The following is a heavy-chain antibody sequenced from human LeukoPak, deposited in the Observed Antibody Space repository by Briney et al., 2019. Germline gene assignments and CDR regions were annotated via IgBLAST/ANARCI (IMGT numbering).Heavy chain of an antibody. CDR3: ARDLRYDSSGWAFDY. V-gene: IGHV4-38-2*02. D-gene: IGHD3-22*01. J-gene: IGHJ4*02. Sequence: SETLSLTCTVSGYPISSGYYWGWIRQPPGKGLEWIGSIYHSGSTYYNPSLKSRVTISVDTSKNQFSLKLSSVTAADTAVYYCARDLRYDSSGWAFDYWGRGTLVTVSS. CDR1: GYPISSGYY. CDR2: IYHSGST.